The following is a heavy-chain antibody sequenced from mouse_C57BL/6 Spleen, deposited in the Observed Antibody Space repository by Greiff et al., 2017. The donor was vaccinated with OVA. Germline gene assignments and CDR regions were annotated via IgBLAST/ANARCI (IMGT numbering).Heavy chain of an antibody. CDR2: INPNNGGT. J-gene: IGHJ4*01. V-gene: IGHV1-18*01. D-gene: IGHD2-5*01. CDR3: SYYSNYVGYYAMDY. CDR1: GYTFTDYN. Sequence: VQLQQSGPELVKPGASVKIPCKASGYTFTDYNMDWVKQSHGKSLEWIGDINPNNGGTIYNQKFKGKAKLTAVTSASTAYMELSSLTNEDSAVYYCSYYSNYVGYYAMDYWGQGTSVTVSS.